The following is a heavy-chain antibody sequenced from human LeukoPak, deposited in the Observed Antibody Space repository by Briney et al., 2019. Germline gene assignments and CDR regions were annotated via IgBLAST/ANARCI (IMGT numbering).Heavy chain of an antibody. V-gene: IGHV3-7*01. J-gene: IGHJ4*02. CDR1: GFTFSNYW. CDR2: IKQDGTEK. Sequence: QPGGSLRLSCAASGFTFSNYWMTWGRQAPGKGLDWVVNIKQDGTEKYYVDSVKGRFTISRDNAENSLYLQMNSLIAEDTAVYYCTRDTGCPGGTCYSFYDYWGQGTLVTVSS. CDR3: TRDTGCPGGTCYSFYDY. D-gene: IGHD2-15*01.